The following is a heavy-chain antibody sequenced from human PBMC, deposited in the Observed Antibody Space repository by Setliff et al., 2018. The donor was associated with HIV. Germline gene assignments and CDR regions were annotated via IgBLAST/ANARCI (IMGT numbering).Heavy chain of an antibody. Sequence: GSLRLSCAASGFTFSSYWMHWARQAPGKGLVWVSHINSDGSTTNYADSVKGRFTISRDNAKNTLYLEMNSLTAEDTAVYYCASPTAIPHWGQGTLVTVSS. V-gene: IGHV3-74*01. J-gene: IGHJ4*02. CDR3: ASPTAIPH. CDR1: GFTFSSYW. CDR2: INSDGSTT. D-gene: IGHD2-21*02.